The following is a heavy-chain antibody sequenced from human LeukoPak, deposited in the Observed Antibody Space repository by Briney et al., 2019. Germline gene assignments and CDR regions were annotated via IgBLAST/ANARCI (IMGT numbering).Heavy chain of an antibody. CDR3: ARVVYRGLGDYDYFDY. CDR1: GYTFTSYG. Sequence: RASVKVSCKASGYTFTSYGISWVRQAPGQGLEWMGWISAYNGNTNYAQKLQGRVTMTTDTSTSTAYMELRSLRSDDTAVYYCARVVYRGLGDYDYFDYWGQGTLVTVSS. V-gene: IGHV1-18*01. D-gene: IGHD4-17*01. J-gene: IGHJ4*02. CDR2: ISAYNGNT.